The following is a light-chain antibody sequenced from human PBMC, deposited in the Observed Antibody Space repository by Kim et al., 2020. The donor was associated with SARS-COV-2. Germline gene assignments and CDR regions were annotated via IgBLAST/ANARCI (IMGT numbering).Light chain of an antibody. V-gene: IGLV7-46*01. Sequence: QAVVTQEPSLTVSPGGTVTLTCGSSTGPVTSNHYPYWLQQKPGQAPRTLIYDATNKHSWTPARFSGSLLGGLPALTLSGAQPEDEAVYYCLLTYGATRVFGGGTQLTVL. CDR1: TGPVTSNHY. CDR2: DAT. J-gene: IGLJ3*02. CDR3: LLTYGATRV.